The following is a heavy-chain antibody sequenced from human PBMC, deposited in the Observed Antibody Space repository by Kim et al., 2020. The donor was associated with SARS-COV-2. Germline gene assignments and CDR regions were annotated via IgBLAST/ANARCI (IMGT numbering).Heavy chain of an antibody. Sequence: GESLQISCKGSGYSFTSYWIGWVRQMPGKGLEWMGIIYPGDSDTRYSPSFQGQVTISADKSISTAYLQWSSLKASDTAMYYCASPIEVAGIKDAFDIWGQGTMVTVSS. J-gene: IGHJ3*02. CDR3: ASPIEVAGIKDAFDI. V-gene: IGHV5-51*01. CDR2: IYPGDSDT. D-gene: IGHD6-19*01. CDR1: GYSFTSYW.